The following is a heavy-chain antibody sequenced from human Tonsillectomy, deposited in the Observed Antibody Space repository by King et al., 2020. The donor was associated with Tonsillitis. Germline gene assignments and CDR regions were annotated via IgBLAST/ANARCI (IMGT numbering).Heavy chain of an antibody. V-gene: IGHV3-48*01. CDR1: GFTFSSHN. Sequence: VQLVESGGGLVQPGGSLRLSCVASGFTFSSHNMNWVRQAPGKGLEWVSYISTSSSTIYYADSVKGRFTISRDNAKNSLFLQMNSLRAEHTAVYYCARVLSTPDYWGQGTLVTVSS. D-gene: IGHD3-10*01. CDR2: ISTSSSTI. CDR3: ARVLSTPDY. J-gene: IGHJ4*02.